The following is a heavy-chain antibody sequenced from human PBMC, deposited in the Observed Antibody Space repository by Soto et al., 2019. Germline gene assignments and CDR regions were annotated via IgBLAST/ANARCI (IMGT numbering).Heavy chain of an antibody. Sequence: QVQLVESGGGVVQPGRSLRLSCAASGFTFSSYGMHWVRQAPGKGLEWVAVISYDGSNKYYADSVKGRFTISRDNSKNTLYLQMNSLRAEDTAVYYCAKVAGGSGSYDFGRDDYYYGMDVWGQGTTVTVS. D-gene: IGHD3-10*01. CDR3: AKVAGGSGSYDFGRDDYYYGMDV. V-gene: IGHV3-30*18. J-gene: IGHJ6*02. CDR2: ISYDGSNK. CDR1: GFTFSSYG.